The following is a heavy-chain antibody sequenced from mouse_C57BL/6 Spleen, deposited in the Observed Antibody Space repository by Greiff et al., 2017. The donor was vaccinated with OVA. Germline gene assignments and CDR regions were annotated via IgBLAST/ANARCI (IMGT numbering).Heavy chain of an antibody. CDR2: IWWDDDK. D-gene: IGHD1-1*01. V-gene: IGHV8-8*01. J-gene: IGHJ2*01. CDR1: GFSLSTFGMG. Sequence: ESGPGILQPSQTLSLTCSFSGFSLSTFGMGVGWIRQPSGKGLEWLAHIWWDDDKYYNPALKSRLTISKDTSKNQVYLKITKVDTADTATYYGTRMEITAIVATGADYWGQGTTLTVSS. CDR3: TRMEITAIVATGADY.